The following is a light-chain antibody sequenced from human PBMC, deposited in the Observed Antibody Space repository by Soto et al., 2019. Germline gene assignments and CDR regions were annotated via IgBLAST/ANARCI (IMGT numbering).Light chain of an antibody. CDR2: GAS. CDR1: QSVSNNY. V-gene: IGKV3-20*01. J-gene: IGKJ1*01. CDR3: QQYGSSGT. Sequence: IVLTQSPGTLSPSPGGRATRSCRASQSVSNNYLAWYQQKPGQAPRLLIYGASNRATGIPDRFSGSGSGTDFTLTISRLEPEDFAVYYCQQYGSSGTCGQGTTVDIK.